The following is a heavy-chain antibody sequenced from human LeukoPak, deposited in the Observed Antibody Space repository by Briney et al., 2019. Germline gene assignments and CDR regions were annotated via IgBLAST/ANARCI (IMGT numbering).Heavy chain of an antibody. V-gene: IGHV3-7*03. CDR3: AKGTHSSSWHWFDP. D-gene: IGHD6-13*01. CDR1: GFTFSSYW. Sequence: GGSLRLSCAASGFTFSSYWMSWVRQAPGKGLEWVANIKQDGSEKHYVDSVKGRFTISRDNAKNSLYLQMSSLRAEDTAVYYCAKGTHSSSWHWFDPWGQGTLVTVST. J-gene: IGHJ5*02. CDR2: IKQDGSEK.